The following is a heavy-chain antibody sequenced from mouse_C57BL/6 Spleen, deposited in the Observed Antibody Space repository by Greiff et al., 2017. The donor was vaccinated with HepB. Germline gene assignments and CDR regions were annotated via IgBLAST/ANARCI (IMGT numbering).Heavy chain of an antibody. CDR2: IYPGSGNT. CDR3: ARELSPAWFAY. J-gene: IGHJ3*01. V-gene: IGHV1-66*01. CDR1: GYSFTSYY. Sequence: QVHVKQSGPELVKPGASVKISCKASGYSFTSYYIHWVKQRPGQGLEWIGWIYPGSGNTKYNEKFKGKATLTADTSSSTAYMQLSSLTSEDSAVYYCARELSPAWFAYWGQGTLVTVSA. D-gene: IGHD3-2*02.